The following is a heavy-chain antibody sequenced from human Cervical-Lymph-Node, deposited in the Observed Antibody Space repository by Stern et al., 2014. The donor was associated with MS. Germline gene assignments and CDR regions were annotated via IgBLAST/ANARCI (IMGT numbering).Heavy chain of an antibody. Sequence: QMQLVQSGPEVKKPGASVKVSCRASNYTFTSYGISWVRQAPGQGLEWVGWISAHNGNTNFAQKFQPRVALTTDTSTNTAYKELRSLTSDDTAVYYCARGGGVTPFWSFDLWGRGTLVTVSS. J-gene: IGHJ2*01. D-gene: IGHD3-16*01. V-gene: IGHV1-18*01. CDR3: ARGGGVTPFWSFDL. CDR2: ISAHNGNT. CDR1: NYTFTSYG.